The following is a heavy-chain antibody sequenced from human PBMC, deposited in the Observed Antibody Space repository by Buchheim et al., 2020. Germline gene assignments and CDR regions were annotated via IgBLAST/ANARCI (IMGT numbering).Heavy chain of an antibody. D-gene: IGHD3-22*01. CDR3: ARCGYHDSSGYYHTFDY. V-gene: IGHV4-31*03. Sequence: QVQLQESGPGLVKPSQTLSLTCTVSGDSISSGGFFWSWIRQHPGKGLEWLGYINYSGSTYYNPSLKSRLTISVDTSQNPFSLKLSSVTAADTAVYYCARCGYHDSSGYYHTFDYWGQGTL. J-gene: IGHJ4*02. CDR2: INYSGST. CDR1: GDSISSGGFF.